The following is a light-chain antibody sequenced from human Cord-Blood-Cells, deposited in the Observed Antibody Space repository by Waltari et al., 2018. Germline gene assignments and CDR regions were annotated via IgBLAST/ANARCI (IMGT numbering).Light chain of an antibody. CDR3: AAWDDSLNGWV. CDR1: SSTIGNNT. J-gene: IGLJ3*02. V-gene: IGLV1-36*01. Sequence: SVLTKPHSLSEASRQRVTISCLGRSSTIGNNTVYWYHQLPGKATKLLIYYDYLLPSGLADRFSGSKSCTSASLAISGLQAEDDADYYCAAWDDSLNGWVFVGGTKLTIL. CDR2: YDY.